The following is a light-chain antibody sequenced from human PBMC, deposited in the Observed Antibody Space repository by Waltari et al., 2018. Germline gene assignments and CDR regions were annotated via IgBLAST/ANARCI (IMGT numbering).Light chain of an antibody. CDR2: EVT. Sequence: QSALTQPPSASGSPGQSITISCTGISTDVEGYDPVSWYHQHPGKAPKLLIYEVTKRPSGVPDRFSGSKSDNTASLAVSGLQAEDEADYYCSSYAGGSSLMFGGGTKLTVL. CDR3: SSYAGGSSLM. CDR1: STDVEGYDP. J-gene: IGLJ3*02. V-gene: IGLV2-8*01.